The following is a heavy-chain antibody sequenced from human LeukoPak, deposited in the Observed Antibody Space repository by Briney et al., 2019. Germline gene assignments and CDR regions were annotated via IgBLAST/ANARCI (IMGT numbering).Heavy chain of an antibody. Sequence: GGSLRLSCAASGFTFDDYGMSWVRQAPGKGLEWVAGINWNGGSTGYADSVKGRFTISRDNAKNSLYLQMNSLRAEDTALYYCARGGYCSSTSCYMPLDYWGQGTLVTVSS. CDR1: GFTFDDYG. J-gene: IGHJ4*02. V-gene: IGHV3-20*04. CDR2: INWNGGST. D-gene: IGHD2-2*02. CDR3: ARGGYCSSTSCYMPLDY.